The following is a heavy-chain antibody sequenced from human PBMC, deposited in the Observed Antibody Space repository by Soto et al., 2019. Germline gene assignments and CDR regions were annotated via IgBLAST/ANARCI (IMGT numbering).Heavy chain of an antibody. J-gene: IGHJ4*02. D-gene: IGHD3-22*01. CDR3: ARFSPPRGYYAY. V-gene: IGHV1-69*01. CDR2: IIPMFGTA. CDR1: GGTFNTFA. Sequence: QVQLVQSGAEVKKPGSSVKVSCLASGGTFNTFAISWVRQAPGQGLEYTGGIIPMFGTAHYAQKFQGRVTITADESTRTVYMELSSLRSEDTAVYYCARFSPPRGYYAYWGQGTLVTVSS.